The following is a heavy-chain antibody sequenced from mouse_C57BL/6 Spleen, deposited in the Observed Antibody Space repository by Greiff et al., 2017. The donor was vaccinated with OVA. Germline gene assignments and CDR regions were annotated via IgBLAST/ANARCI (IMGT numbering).Heavy chain of an antibody. CDR2: IRSKSNNYAT. CDR1: GFSFNTYA. Sequence: EVKVVESGGGLVQPKGSLKLSCAASGFSFNTYAMNWVRQAPGKGLEWVARIRSKSNNYATYYADSVKDRFTISRDDSESMLYLQMNNLKTEDTAMYYCVRRVYDGAWFAYWGQGTLVTVSA. D-gene: IGHD2-12*01. V-gene: IGHV10-1*01. J-gene: IGHJ3*01. CDR3: VRRVYDGAWFAY.